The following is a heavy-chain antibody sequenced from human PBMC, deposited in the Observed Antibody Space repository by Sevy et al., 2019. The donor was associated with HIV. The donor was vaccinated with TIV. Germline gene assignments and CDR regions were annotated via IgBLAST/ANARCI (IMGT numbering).Heavy chain of an antibody. D-gene: IGHD6-19*01. Sequence: SETLSLTCTVSGGSISSSSYYWGWIRQPPGKGLEWIGSIYSTGSTSYNPSLRSRVTVSADTSKNQLSLKPDSVRAADTAVYYCAAPRASGWYEGTGGYFDFWGRGTLVTVSS. V-gene: IGHV4-39*01. CDR1: GGSISSSSYY. CDR2: IYSTGST. CDR3: AAPRASGWYEGTGGYFDF. J-gene: IGHJ2*01.